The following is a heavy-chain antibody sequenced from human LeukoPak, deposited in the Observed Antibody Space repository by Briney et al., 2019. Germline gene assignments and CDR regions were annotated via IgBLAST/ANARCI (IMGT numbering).Heavy chain of an antibody. CDR1: GFTVSSNY. Sequence: GGSLRLSCAASGFTVSSNYMSWVRQAPGKGLEWVSVIYSGGSTYYADSVKGRFTISRDNAKNSLYLQMNSLRAEDTAVYYCARDLGGSGYYGYWGQGTLVTVSS. CDR3: ARDLGGSGYYGY. J-gene: IGHJ4*02. V-gene: IGHV3-66*01. D-gene: IGHD3-22*01. CDR2: IYSGGST.